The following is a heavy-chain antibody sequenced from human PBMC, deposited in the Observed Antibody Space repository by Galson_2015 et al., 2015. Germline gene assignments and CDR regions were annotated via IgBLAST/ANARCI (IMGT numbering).Heavy chain of an antibody. V-gene: IGHV1-3*01. J-gene: IGHJ6*03. CDR1: GYTFTSYA. D-gene: IGHD5-24*01. CDR3: ARDLEIGLHYYYYYYMDV. Sequence: SVKVSCKASGYTFTSYAMHWVRQAPGQRLEWMGWINAGNGNTKYSQKFQGRVTITRDTSASTAYMELSSLRSEDTAVYYCARDLEIGLHYYYYYYMDVWGKGTTVTVSS. CDR2: INAGNGNT.